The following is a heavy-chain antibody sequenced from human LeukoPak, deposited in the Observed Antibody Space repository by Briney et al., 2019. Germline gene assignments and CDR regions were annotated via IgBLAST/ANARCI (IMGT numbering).Heavy chain of an antibody. D-gene: IGHD3-22*01. Sequence: GASVKASCKASGYTFTSYAIQWVRQAPGQRLEWMGWINAGNGDTKYSQRFQGRVTITRDTSASTAYMELSSLRSEDTAVYYCARDPRSGYHDYWGQGTLVTVSS. J-gene: IGHJ4*02. CDR2: INAGNGDT. V-gene: IGHV1-3*01. CDR1: GYTFTSYA. CDR3: ARDPRSGYHDY.